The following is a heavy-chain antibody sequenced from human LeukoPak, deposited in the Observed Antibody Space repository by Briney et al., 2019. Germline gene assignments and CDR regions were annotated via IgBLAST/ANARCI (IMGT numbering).Heavy chain of an antibody. D-gene: IGHD2-2*02. CDR3: ATNMGVPAAIVYYMDV. J-gene: IGHJ6*03. V-gene: IGHV3-7*01. CDR1: GFTFSDYW. CDR2: IKQDGSEK. Sequence: PGGSLRLSCAASGFTFSDYWMSWVRQVPGKGLEWVANIKQDGSEKYYVDSVKGRFTISRDNAKNTLYLQMNSLRAEDTAVYYCATNMGVPAAIVYYMDVWGKGTTVTVSS.